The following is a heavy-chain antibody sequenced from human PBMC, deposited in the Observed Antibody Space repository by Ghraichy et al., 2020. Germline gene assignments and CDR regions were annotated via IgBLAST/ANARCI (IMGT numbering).Heavy chain of an antibody. CDR3: ARGTYGITFGGVLFGY. J-gene: IGHJ4*02. Sequence: SQTLSLTCAVYGGSFSGYYWSWIRQPPGKGLEWIGEINHSGSTNYNPSLKSRVTISVDTSKNQFSLKLSSVTAADTAVYYCARGTYGITFGGVLFGYWGQGTLVTVSS. CDR2: INHSGST. V-gene: IGHV4-34*01. CDR1: GGSFSGYY. D-gene: IGHD3-16*01.